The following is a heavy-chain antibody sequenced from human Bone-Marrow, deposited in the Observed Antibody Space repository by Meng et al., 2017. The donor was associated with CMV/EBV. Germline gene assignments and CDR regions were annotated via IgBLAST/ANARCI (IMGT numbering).Heavy chain of an antibody. V-gene: IGHV3-30*04. CDR1: GFTFSSYA. Sequence: GGSLRLSCAASGFTFSSYAMHWVRQAPGKGLEWVAVISYDGSNKYYADSVKGRFTISRDNSKNTLDLQMNSLRAEDTAVYYCAKKGPYCSSTSCPPDTFDIWAQGTMVTVSS. CDR2: ISYDGSNK. CDR3: AKKGPYCSSTSCPPDTFDI. D-gene: IGHD2-2*01. J-gene: IGHJ3*02.